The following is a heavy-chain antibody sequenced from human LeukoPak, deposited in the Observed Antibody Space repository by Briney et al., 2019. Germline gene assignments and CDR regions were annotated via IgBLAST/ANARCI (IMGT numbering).Heavy chain of an antibody. D-gene: IGHD6-13*01. J-gene: IGHJ4*02. V-gene: IGHV3-30-3*01. Sequence: PGRSLRLSCAASGFTFSSYAMHWVRQAPGKGLEWVAVISYDGSNKYYADSVKGRFTISRDNSKNTLYLQMNSLRAEDTAVYYCARGLGYSSSWTLDYWGQGTLVTVSS. CDR3: ARGLGYSSSWTLDY. CDR1: GFTFSSYA. CDR2: ISYDGSNK.